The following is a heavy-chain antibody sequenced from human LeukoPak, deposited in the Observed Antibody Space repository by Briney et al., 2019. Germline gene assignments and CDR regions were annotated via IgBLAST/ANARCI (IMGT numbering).Heavy chain of an antibody. CDR1: GGSISSYY. Sequence: PSETLSLTCTVSGGSISSYYWSWIRQPPGKELEWTGYIYSSGSTNYNPSLKSRVTISVDTSKNRFSLKLSSVTAADTAVYYCARAYCGGDCYSGYYGMDVWGQGTTVTVSS. V-gene: IGHV4-59*01. CDR2: IYSSGST. D-gene: IGHD2-21*02. J-gene: IGHJ6*02. CDR3: ARAYCGGDCYSGYYGMDV.